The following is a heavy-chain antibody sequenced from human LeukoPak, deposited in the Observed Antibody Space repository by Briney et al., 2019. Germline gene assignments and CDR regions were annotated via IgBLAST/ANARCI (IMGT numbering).Heavy chain of an antibody. CDR1: GITFSSYA. Sequence: PGGSLRLSCAASGITFSSYAMTWVRQAPEKGLEWVSVISGRGDSTYYADSVKGRFTISRDNSKNTLYLQMNSLRAEDTAVYYCAKGLGGGGDLYYMDVWGKGTTVTVSS. D-gene: IGHD2-21*02. CDR2: ISGRGDST. J-gene: IGHJ6*03. V-gene: IGHV3-23*01. CDR3: AKGLGGGGDLYYMDV.